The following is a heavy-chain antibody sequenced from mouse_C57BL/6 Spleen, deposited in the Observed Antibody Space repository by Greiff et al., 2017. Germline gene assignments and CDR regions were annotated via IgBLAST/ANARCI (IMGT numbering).Heavy chain of an antibody. V-gene: IGHV1-52*01. D-gene: IGHD1-1*01. CDR3: ARDYYGSSDYYAMDD. Sequence: VQLQQPGAELVRPGSSVKLSCKASGYTFTSYWMHWVKQRPIQGLEWIGNIDPSDSETHYNQKFKDKATLTGDKSSSTAYLQLSSLTSEDSAVYYCARDYYGSSDYYAMDDWGQGTSVTVAS. CDR1: GYTFTSYW. J-gene: IGHJ4*01. CDR2: IDPSDSET.